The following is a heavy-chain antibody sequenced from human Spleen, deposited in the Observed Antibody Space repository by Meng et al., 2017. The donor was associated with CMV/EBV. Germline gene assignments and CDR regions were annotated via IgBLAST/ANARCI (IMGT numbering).Heavy chain of an antibody. Sequence: GESLKISCAASGFTFSSYSMNWVRQAPGKGLEWVSYISSSSSTIYYADSVKGRFTISRDNAKNSLYLQMNSLRAEDTAVYYCARDGFDYSSQYWGQGTLVTVSS. D-gene: IGHD6-13*01. CDR3: ARDGFDYSSQY. CDR2: ISSSSSTI. CDR1: GFTFSSYS. J-gene: IGHJ4*02. V-gene: IGHV3-48*04.